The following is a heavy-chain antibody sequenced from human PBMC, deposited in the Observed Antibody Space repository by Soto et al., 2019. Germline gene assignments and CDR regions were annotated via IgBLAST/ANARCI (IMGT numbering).Heavy chain of an antibody. J-gene: IGHJ3*02. CDR1: GFTFSSYD. CDR3: ARGTGDDAFDI. Sequence: EVQLVESGGGLVQPGGSLRLSCAASGFTFSSYDMHWVRQATGKGLEWVSAIGTAGDTYYPGSVKGRFTISRENAKNSLYLQMTSLRAGDTAVYYCARGTGDDAFDIWGQGTMVTVSS. D-gene: IGHD2-21*02. CDR2: IGTAGDT. V-gene: IGHV3-13*04.